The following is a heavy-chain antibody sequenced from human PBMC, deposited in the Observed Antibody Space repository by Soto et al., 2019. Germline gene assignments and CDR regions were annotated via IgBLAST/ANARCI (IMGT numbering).Heavy chain of an antibody. Sequence: GGALRLSCAASRFTVSSDAMSWVRQARGKGLEWVSYISSSSSTIYYADSVKGRFTISRDNSKNTLYLQMNSLRAEDTAVYYCAKRVRHCSGGSCYASLGWFDPWGQGTLVTVSS. CDR2: ISSSSSTI. D-gene: IGHD2-15*01. V-gene: IGHV3-23*01. CDR3: AKRVRHCSGGSCYASLGWFDP. CDR1: RFTVSSDA. J-gene: IGHJ5*02.